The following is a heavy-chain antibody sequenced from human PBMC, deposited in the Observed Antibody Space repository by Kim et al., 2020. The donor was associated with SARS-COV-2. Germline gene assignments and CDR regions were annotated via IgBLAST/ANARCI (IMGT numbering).Heavy chain of an antibody. CDR2: INTDGSST. D-gene: IGHD3-3*01. J-gene: IGHJ6*03. Sequence: GGSLRLSCAASGFTFSSYWMHWVRQAPGKGLVWVSHINTDGSSTSYADSVKGRLTISRDNAKNTLHLQMNSLTAEDTAVYYCARGGDEDFWGVYWSAIYSHQFMDVWGKGTTVTVSS. CDR3: ARGGDEDFWGVYWSAIYSHQFMDV. V-gene: IGHV3-74*01. CDR1: GFTFSSYW.